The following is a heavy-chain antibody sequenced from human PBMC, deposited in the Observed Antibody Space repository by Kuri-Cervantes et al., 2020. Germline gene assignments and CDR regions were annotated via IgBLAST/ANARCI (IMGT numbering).Heavy chain of an antibody. V-gene: IGHV1-69*04. CDR2: IIPILGIA. CDR3: ARDFSYYDSSGYGY. D-gene: IGHD3-22*01. Sequence: SVKVSCKASGGTFSSYTISWVRQAPGQGLEWMGRIIPILGIANYAQKFQGRVTITADKSTSTAYMELSSLRSEDTAVYYCARDFSYYDSSGYGYWGQGTLVTVSS. CDR1: GGTFSSYT. J-gene: IGHJ4*02.